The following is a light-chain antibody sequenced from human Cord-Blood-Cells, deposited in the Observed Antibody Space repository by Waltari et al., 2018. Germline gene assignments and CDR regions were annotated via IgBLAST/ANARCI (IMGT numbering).Light chain of an antibody. Sequence: SYELTQPPSVSVSPGQTARITCSGDALPKQYAYWYQQKPGQAPVLVVYKERERPSGIPERFSGSSSGTTVTLTISEVQAEDEADYYCQSADSSGTYWVFGGGTKLTVL. CDR1: ALPKQY. V-gene: IGLV3-25*03. J-gene: IGLJ3*02. CDR2: KER. CDR3: QSADSSGTYWV.